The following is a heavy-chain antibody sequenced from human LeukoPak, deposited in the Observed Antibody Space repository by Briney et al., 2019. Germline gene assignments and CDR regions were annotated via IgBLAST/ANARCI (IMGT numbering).Heavy chain of an antibody. Sequence: ASVKVSCKASGGTFSSYAISWVRQAPGQGLEWMGGIIPIFGTANYAQKFQGRVTITADKSTSTAYMELSSLRSEDTAVYYCARVVADGSGSRLYYYYYYMDVWGQGTMVTVSS. J-gene: IGHJ6*03. CDR2: IIPIFGTA. D-gene: IGHD3-10*01. V-gene: IGHV1-69*06. CDR1: GGTFSSYA. CDR3: ARVVADGSGSRLYYYYYYMDV.